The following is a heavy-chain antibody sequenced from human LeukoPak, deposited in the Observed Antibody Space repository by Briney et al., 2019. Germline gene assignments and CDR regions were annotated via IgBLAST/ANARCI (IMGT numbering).Heavy chain of an antibody. V-gene: IGHV4-61*02. CDR2: IYTSGST. D-gene: IGHD3-22*01. J-gene: IGHJ6*03. CDR1: GGSISSGSYY. CDR3: AEFRTDRNYYMDV. Sequence: PSQTLSLTCTVSGGSISSGSYYWSWIRQPAGKGLEWIGRIYTSGSTNYNPSLQSRVTISVDTSKNQMSLTLSSVTAADTAVYYCAEFRTDRNYYMDVWGKGTTVTVSS.